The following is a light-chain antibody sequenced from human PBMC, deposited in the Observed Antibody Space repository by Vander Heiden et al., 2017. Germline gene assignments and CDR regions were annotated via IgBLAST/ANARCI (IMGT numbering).Light chain of an antibody. Sequence: DIVLTHPPSTLSLSPGERATLSCRTSQDVSSTYLAWYQQKPGQPPRLLIYGASSRATGIPDRFSGSGSGTDFTLTITTLEPEDFAVYYCHQYGTSPRTFGQGTKVEIK. CDR3: HQYGTSPRT. V-gene: IGKV3-20*01. CDR2: GAS. CDR1: QDVSSTY. J-gene: IGKJ1*01.